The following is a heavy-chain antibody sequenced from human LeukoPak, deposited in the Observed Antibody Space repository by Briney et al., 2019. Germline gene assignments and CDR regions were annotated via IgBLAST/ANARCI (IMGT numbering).Heavy chain of an antibody. CDR3: ARGERYSSSWYRGGSDY. D-gene: IGHD6-13*01. Sequence: SETLSLTCAVYGVSFSGYYWSWIRQPPGKGLEWMGEINHSGSTNYNPSLKSRVTISVDTSKNQFSLKLSSVTAEDTVVYYCARGERYSSSWYRGGSDYWGQGTLVTVSS. CDR1: GVSFSGYY. J-gene: IGHJ4*02. CDR2: INHSGST. V-gene: IGHV4-34*01.